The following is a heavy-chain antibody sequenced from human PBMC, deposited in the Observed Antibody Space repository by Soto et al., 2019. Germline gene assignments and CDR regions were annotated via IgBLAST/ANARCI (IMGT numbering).Heavy chain of an antibody. CDR2: ITTTT. CDR1: GFTFSSYV. J-gene: IGHJ4*02. CDR3: AKRLSGTKGFDS. D-gene: IGHD1-7*01. Sequence: GGSLRLSCAASGFTFSSYVMNWVRQPPGKGLEWVSAITTTTYYADSVKGRFTISRDNSKDTLSLQMNSLRAEDTAIYYCAKRLSGTKGFDSWGQGTLVTVSS. V-gene: IGHV3-23*01.